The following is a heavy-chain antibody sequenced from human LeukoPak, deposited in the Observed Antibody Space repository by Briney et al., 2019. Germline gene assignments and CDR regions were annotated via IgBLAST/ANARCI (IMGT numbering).Heavy chain of an antibody. D-gene: IGHD2-21*02. CDR2: ISYDGSNK. J-gene: IGHJ5*02. V-gene: IGHV3-30-3*01. Sequence: GGSLRLSCAASGFTFCSYAVHWVRQAPGKGLEWVAVISYDGSNKYYADSVKGRFTISRDNSKNTLYLQMNSLRAEDTAVYYCARGLEVVTAISQGWFDPWGQGTLVTVSS. CDR3: ARGLEVVTAISQGWFDP. CDR1: GFTFCSYA.